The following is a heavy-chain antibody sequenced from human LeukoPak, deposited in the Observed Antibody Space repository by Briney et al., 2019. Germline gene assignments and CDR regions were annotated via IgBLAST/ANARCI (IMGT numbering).Heavy chain of an antibody. D-gene: IGHD3-3*01. CDR2: ISGSGGST. J-gene: IGHJ4*02. V-gene: IGHV3-23*01. Sequence: GGSLRLSCAASGFTFSSYAMSWVRQAPGKGLEWVSAISGSGGSTYYADSVKGRFTISRDNSKNTLYLQMNSLRAEDTAVYYCANSMELFLEWLLYLDYWGQGTLVTASS. CDR1: GFTFSSYA. CDR3: ANSMELFLEWLLYLDY.